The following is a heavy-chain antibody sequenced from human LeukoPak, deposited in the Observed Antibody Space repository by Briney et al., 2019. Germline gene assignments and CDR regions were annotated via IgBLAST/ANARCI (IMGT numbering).Heavy chain of an antibody. J-gene: IGHJ3*02. CDR1: GGSISSSSYD. CDR3: ARGTYCSRTSCYAPDAFDI. CDR2: IYYSRST. Sequence: SETLSLTCTVSGGSISSSSYDWGWIRQPPGKGLEWIGYIYYSRSTNYNPSLTRRVHISVDTSTNQFSLKLSSVTAADTAVYYCARGTYCSRTSCYAPDAFDIWGQGTMVTVSS. V-gene: IGHV4-39*07. D-gene: IGHD2-2*01.